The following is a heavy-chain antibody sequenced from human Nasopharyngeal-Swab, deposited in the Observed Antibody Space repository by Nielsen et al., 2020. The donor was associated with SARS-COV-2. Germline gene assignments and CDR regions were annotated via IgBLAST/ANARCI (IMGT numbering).Heavy chain of an antibody. Sequence: VRAMPGNRLEWVAFIRYDGSNKYYADSVKGRFTISRDNSKNTLYLQMNSLRVEGTAVYYCARALDPRRYNWFDPWGQGTLVTVSS. CDR2: IRYDGSNK. D-gene: IGHD6-6*01. CDR3: ARALDPRRYNWFDP. J-gene: IGHJ5*02. V-gene: IGHV3-30*02.